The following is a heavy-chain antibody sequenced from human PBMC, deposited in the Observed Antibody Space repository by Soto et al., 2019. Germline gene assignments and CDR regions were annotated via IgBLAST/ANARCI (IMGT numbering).Heavy chain of an antibody. CDR3: ASDPVGGNWFDP. D-gene: IGHD1-26*01. Sequence: ASVKVSCKASGYTFTSYGISWVRQAPGQGLEWMGWINPYNGNTNYAQKLQGRVTMTTDTSTSTAYMELRSLRSDDTAVYYCASDPVGGNWFDPWGQGTLVTVSS. V-gene: IGHV1-18*01. CDR2: INPYNGNT. CDR1: GYTFTSYG. J-gene: IGHJ5*02.